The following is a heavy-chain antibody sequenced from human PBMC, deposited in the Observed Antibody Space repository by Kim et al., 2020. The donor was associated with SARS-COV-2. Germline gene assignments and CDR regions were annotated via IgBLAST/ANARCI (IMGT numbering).Heavy chain of an antibody. Sequence: SETLSLTCTVSGGSISSGGYYWSWIRQHPGKGLEWIGYIYYSGSTYYNPSLKSRVTISVDTSKNQFSLKLSSVTAADTAVYYCARDMGYGETYYFDYWGQGTLVTVSS. J-gene: IGHJ4*02. CDR1: GGSISSGGYY. V-gene: IGHV4-31*03. CDR2: IYYSGST. CDR3: ARDMGYGETYYFDY. D-gene: IGHD4-17*01.